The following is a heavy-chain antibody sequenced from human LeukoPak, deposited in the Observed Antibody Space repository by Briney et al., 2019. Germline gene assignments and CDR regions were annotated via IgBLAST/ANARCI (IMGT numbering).Heavy chain of an antibody. D-gene: IGHD3-10*01. V-gene: IGHV5-10-1*01. CDR2: IDPSDSYT. Sequence: GASLEISCKGSGSSFTSYWISWVRQLPGKGLEWMGRIDPSDSYTRYSPSFQGHVTISVDKSMSTAYLQWSSLKASDTAMYYCARHQGFGESAFIYWGQGTLVTVSS. J-gene: IGHJ4*02. CDR1: GSSFTSYW. CDR3: ARHQGFGESAFIY.